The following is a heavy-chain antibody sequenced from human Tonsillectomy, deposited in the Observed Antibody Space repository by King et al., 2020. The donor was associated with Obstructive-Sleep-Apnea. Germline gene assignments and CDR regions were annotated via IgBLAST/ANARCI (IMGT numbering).Heavy chain of an antibody. J-gene: IGHJ3*01. D-gene: IGHD1-26*01. Sequence: QVQLQESGPGLVKPSETLSLTCTVSGGSISSYYWSWIRLPPGKGLEWIGYIHYSGSTNYKSSLKSRVTFSVDTSKNQFSLKLSSVTAADTAVYYCARDFAVGSKGGSFDLWGQGTMVTVSS. CDR3: ARDFAVGSKGGSFDL. CDR1: GGSISSYY. CDR2: IHYSGST. V-gene: IGHV4-59*01.